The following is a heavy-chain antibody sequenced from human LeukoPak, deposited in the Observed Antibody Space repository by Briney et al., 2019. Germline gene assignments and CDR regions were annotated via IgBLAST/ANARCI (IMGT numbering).Heavy chain of an antibody. Sequence: PSETLSLTCTVSGGSISSYYWSWIRQPAGKGLEWIGRIYTSGSTNSNPSLKSRVTMSVDTSKNQFSLKLSSVTAADTAVYYCARDFDAGSKYQLLRTHRYYYYGMDVWGQGTTVTVSS. J-gene: IGHJ6*02. V-gene: IGHV4-4*07. CDR3: ARDFDAGSKYQLLRTHRYYYYGMDV. CDR1: GGSISSYY. CDR2: IYTSGST. D-gene: IGHD2-2*01.